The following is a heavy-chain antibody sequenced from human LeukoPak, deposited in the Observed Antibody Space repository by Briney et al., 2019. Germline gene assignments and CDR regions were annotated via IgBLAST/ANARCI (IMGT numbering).Heavy chain of an antibody. D-gene: IGHD3-10*01. J-gene: IGHJ4*02. CDR3: ARQFRGVTSDY. CDR2: ISWNSGSI. CDR1: GFTFDDYA. Sequence: GGSLRLSCAASGFTFDDYAMHWVRQAPGKGLEWVSGISWNSGSIGYADSVKGRFTISRDNAKNSLYLQMNSLRAEDTAVYYCARQFRGVTSDYWGQGTLVTVSS. V-gene: IGHV3-9*01.